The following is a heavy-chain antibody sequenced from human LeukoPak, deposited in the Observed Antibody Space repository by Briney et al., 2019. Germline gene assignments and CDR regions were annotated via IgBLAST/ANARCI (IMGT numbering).Heavy chain of an antibody. CDR2: IYTSGST. D-gene: IGHD2-21*01. J-gene: IGHJ6*03. Sequence: PSETLSLTSTVSGGSISSYYWSWIRQPAGKGLEWIGRIYTSGSTNYNPSLKSRVTMSVDTSKNQSSLKLSSVTAADTAVYYCARDSSDCGGDCYSNYYYYYMDVWGKGTTVTVSS. V-gene: IGHV4-4*07. CDR3: ARDSSDCGGDCYSNYYYYYMDV. CDR1: GGSISSYY.